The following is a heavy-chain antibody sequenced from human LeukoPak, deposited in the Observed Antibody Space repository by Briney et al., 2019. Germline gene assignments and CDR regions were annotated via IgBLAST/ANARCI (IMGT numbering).Heavy chain of an antibody. CDR2: ISTSSSTI. Sequence: GGSLRLSCAASGFTFSSYSMNWVRQAPGKGLEWVSYISTSSSTIYYADSVQGRFTISRDNAKNSLYLQMNSLRAEDTAVYYCARARPSSGWYPYYFDLWGQGTLVTVSS. V-gene: IGHV3-48*01. CDR1: GFTFSSYS. CDR3: ARARPSSGWYPYYFDL. D-gene: IGHD6-19*01. J-gene: IGHJ4*02.